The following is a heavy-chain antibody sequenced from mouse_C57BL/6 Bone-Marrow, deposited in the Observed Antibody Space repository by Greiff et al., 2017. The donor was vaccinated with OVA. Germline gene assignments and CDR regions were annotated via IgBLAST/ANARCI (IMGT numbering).Heavy chain of an antibody. Sequence: EVQLQQSGAELVRPGASVTLSCTASGFNIKDDYMHWVKQRPEQGLEWIGWIDPENGDTEYASKFQGKATITADTSSNTAYLQLSSLTSEDTAVYYCTTEGNAMDYWGQGTSVTVSS. V-gene: IGHV14-4*01. CDR2: IDPENGDT. CDR1: GFNIKDDY. J-gene: IGHJ4*01. CDR3: TTEGNAMDY.